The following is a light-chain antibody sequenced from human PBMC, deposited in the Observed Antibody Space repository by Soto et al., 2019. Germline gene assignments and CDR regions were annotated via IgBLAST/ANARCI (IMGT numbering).Light chain of an antibody. CDR1: SSDFGGYNV. CDR3: SSYADTSTFWVV. Sequence: QSALTQPASVSGSPGQSITISCSGTSSDFGGYNVVSWYQQHPGKAPKLIIYEGTKRPSGVSNRFSGSKSGNAASLTISGLHTEDEADYYCSSYADTSTFWVVFDGGTKVTVL. J-gene: IGLJ3*02. CDR2: EGT. V-gene: IGLV2-23*03.